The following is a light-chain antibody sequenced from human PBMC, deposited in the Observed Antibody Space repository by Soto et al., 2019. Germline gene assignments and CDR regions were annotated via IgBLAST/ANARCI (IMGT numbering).Light chain of an antibody. V-gene: IGKV3-20*01. Sequence: EIVLTQSPGTLSLSPGERVTLSCRASQSVSSSYLAWYQQKPGQAPRLLIYGASSRATGIPDRFSGSGSGTDFTLTISRLEPEDFAVYYCQQYGSSRKTFGQGTKVDIK. CDR3: QQYGSSRKT. CDR1: QSVSSSY. CDR2: GAS. J-gene: IGKJ1*01.